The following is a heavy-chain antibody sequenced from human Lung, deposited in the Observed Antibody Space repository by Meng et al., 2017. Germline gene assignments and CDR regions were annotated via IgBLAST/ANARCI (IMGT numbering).Heavy chain of an antibody. CDR2: INHSGST. CDR1: GGSFSDYD. J-gene: IGHJ4*02. V-gene: IGHV4-34*01. D-gene: IGHD4-11*01. CDR3: ARGPTTMAHDFDY. Sequence: QGQLHAWGGALLKPSETLSLTCVVSGGSFSDYDWSWIRQPPGKGLEWIGEINHSGSTNYNPSLESRATISVDTSQNNLSLKLSSVTAADSAVYYCARGPTTMAHDFDYWGQGTLVTVSS.